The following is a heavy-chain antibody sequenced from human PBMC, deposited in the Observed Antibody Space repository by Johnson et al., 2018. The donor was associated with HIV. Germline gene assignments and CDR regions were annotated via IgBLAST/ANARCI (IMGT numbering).Heavy chain of an antibody. J-gene: IGHJ3*02. V-gene: IGHV3-64*01. D-gene: IGHD3-16*01. CDR3: ARVGRTRAFDI. Sequence: VQLVESGGGLVQPGGSLRLSCAASGFTFSSYAMHWVRQAPGKGLEYVSAISSNGGSTYYANSVKGRFTISRDNSKNTLYLQMVSLRAEYMAVYYCARVGRTRAFDIWGQGTMVTVSS. CDR1: GFTFSSYA. CDR2: ISSNGGST.